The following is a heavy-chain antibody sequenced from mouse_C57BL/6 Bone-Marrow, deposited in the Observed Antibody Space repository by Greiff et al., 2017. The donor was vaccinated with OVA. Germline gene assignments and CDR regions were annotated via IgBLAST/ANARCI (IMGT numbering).Heavy chain of an antibody. J-gene: IGHJ2*01. CDR2: IDPSDSYT. D-gene: IGHD3-2*02. Sequence: QVQLQQSGAELVMPGASVKLSCKASGYTFTSYWMHWVKQRPGQGLEWIGEIDPSDSYTNYNQKFKCKSTLTVDESSSTAYMQLSSLTSEDSTVYYCARDSSGYTGYFDYWGQGTTLTVSS. CDR3: ARDSSGYTGYFDY. CDR1: GYTFTSYW. V-gene: IGHV1-69*01.